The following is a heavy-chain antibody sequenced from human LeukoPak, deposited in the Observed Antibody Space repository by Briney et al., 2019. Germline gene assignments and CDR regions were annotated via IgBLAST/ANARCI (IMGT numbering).Heavy chain of an antibody. Sequence: GESLKISCKGSGYTFTNYWIGWVRQMPGRGLEWLGIIYPGDSETRYSPSFQGQVTISADKSISTPYLQWSTLKASDTAMYYCARHLVYDTCGFVGYWGQGTLVTVSS. CDR3: ARHLVYDTCGFVGY. CDR2: IYPGDSET. CDR1: GYTFTNYW. J-gene: IGHJ4*02. V-gene: IGHV5-51*01. D-gene: IGHD3-22*01.